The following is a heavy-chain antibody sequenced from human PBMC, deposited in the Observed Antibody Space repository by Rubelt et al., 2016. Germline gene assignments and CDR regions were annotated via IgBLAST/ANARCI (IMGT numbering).Heavy chain of an antibody. CDR3: AKDRLPHAIDSSGYYD. J-gene: IGHJ4*02. D-gene: IGHD3-22*01. CDR1: GFTFSSYA. Sequence: EVQLEESGGGLVQPGGSLRLSCAASGFTFSSYAMSWVRQAPGKGLEWVSAISGSGGSTTYADSVKGRFTISRDNSKNPLYLQMNSLRAEDTAVYYCAKDRLPHAIDSSGYYDWGQGTLVTVSS. V-gene: IGHV3-23*04. CDR2: ISGSGGST.